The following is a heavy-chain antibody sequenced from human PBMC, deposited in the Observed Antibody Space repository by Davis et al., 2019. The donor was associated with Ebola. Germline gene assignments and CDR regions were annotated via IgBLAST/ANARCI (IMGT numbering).Heavy chain of an antibody. V-gene: IGHV3-23*01. CDR2: ISGSGGST. CDR3: AKSATYSGYDGYYYYGMDV. Sequence: PGGSLRLSCAVSGFTVSSNYMNWVRQAPGKWLEWVSTISGSGGSTYYADSVKGRFTISRDNSKHTRYLQMNSLRAEDTAVYYCAKSATYSGYDGYYYYGMDVWGQGTTVTVSS. J-gene: IGHJ6*02. CDR1: GFTVSSNY. D-gene: IGHD5-12*01.